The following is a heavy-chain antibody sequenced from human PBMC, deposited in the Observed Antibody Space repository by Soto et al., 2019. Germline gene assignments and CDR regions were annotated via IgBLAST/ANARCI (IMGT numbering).Heavy chain of an antibody. CDR2: ISGSGRST. D-gene: IGHD6-19*01. CDR3: AKEEGYSSAWTEIDY. Sequence: EVQLLESGGGLVQPGGSLRLSCAASGFTFSSYAMSWVRQSPGKGLEWVSGISGSGRSTYYADSVKGRFTISRDNSKNTSYLQMNSLRAEDTAVYYCAKEEGYSSAWTEIDYWGQGTLVTVSS. CDR1: GFTFSSYA. V-gene: IGHV3-23*01. J-gene: IGHJ4*02.